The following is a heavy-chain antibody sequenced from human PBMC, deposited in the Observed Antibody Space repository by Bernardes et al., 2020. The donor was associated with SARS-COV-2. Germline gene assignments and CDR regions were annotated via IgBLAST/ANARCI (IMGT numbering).Heavy chain of an antibody. V-gene: IGHV3-9*01. Sequence: GRSLKLSCAASGFTFDDYAMHWVRQAPGKGLEWVSGISWNSGSIGYADSVKGRFTISRDNAKNSLYLQMNSLRAEDTALYYCAKGGSGSYYYYGMDVWGQGTTVTVSS. CDR2: ISWNSGSI. J-gene: IGHJ6*02. CDR3: AKGGSGSYYYYGMDV. D-gene: IGHD3-10*01. CDR1: GFTFDDYA.